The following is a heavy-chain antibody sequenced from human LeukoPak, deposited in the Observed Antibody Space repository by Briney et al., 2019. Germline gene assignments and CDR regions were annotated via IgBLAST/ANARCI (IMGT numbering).Heavy chain of an antibody. CDR3: ARGYYGGAVDS. J-gene: IGHJ4*02. CDR1: GYSISSGYY. Sequence: PSETLSLTCTVSGYSISSGYYWGWIRQPPGKGLEWIGSIYHSGSTYYNPSLKSRVTMSVDTSKKQFSLKLNSMTAADTAVYYCARGYYGGAVDSWGQGILVIVSS. D-gene: IGHD3-16*01. CDR2: IYHSGST. V-gene: IGHV4-38-2*02.